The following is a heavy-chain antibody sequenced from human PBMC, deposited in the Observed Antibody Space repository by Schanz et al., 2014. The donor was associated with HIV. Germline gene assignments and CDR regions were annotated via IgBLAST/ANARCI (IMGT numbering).Heavy chain of an antibody. CDR2: IWYDGSNK. J-gene: IGHJ4*02. CDR3: AKPDYESSGRPYYFDY. V-gene: IGHV3-33*06. D-gene: IGHD3-22*01. CDR1: GFTFSSYD. Sequence: QVQLVESGGGVVQPGRSLRLSCAASGFTFSSYDMHWVRQAPGKGLEWVAVIWYDGSNKYYADSVKGRFTISRDNSKNTLYLQMNSLRAEDAAVYYCAKPDYESSGRPYYFDYWGQGTLVTVSS.